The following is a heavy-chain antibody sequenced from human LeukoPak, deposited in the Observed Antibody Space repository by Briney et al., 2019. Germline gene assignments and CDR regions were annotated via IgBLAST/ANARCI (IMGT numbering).Heavy chain of an antibody. Sequence: GGSLRLSCAASGFTFSSYWMHWVRQAPGKGLVWVSRINSDGSSTSYADSVKGRFTISRDNAKNTLYLQMNSLRAEDTAVYYCARGPPGSPAIDYWGQGTLVTVSS. CDR1: GFTFSSYW. CDR3: ARGPPGSPAIDY. CDR2: INSDGSST. J-gene: IGHJ4*02. V-gene: IGHV3-74*01.